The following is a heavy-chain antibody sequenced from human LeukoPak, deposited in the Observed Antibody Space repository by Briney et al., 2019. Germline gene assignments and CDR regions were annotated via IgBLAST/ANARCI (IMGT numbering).Heavy chain of an antibody. CDR3: ARETKDYDYVWGSYRYFDY. CDR2: VYYSGST. D-gene: IGHD3-16*02. Sequence: SETLSLTCTVSGGSISSGGYYWSWIRQHPGKGLEWIGYVYYSGSTYYNPSLKSRVTISVDTSKDQFSLKLSSVTAADTAVYYCARETKDYDYVWGSYRYFDYWGQGTLVTVSS. J-gene: IGHJ4*02. CDR1: GGSISSGGYY. V-gene: IGHV4-31*03.